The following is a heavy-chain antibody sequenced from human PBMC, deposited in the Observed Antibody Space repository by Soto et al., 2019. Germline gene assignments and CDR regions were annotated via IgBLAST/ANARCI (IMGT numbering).Heavy chain of an antibody. CDR2: ISGSSYNI. CDR3: ARDNGYDAATLDY. J-gene: IGHJ4*02. CDR1: GFTFSASS. V-gene: IGHV3-21*02. Sequence: EVQLVESGGGLVKPGRSLRLSCAASGFTFSASSMNWVRQTPGKGLEWVSSISGSSYNIYYADSLKGRFTISRDNAKNSLYIQMNSLRAEDTAVYFCARDNGYDAATLDYWGQGTLVTVSS. D-gene: IGHD5-18*01.